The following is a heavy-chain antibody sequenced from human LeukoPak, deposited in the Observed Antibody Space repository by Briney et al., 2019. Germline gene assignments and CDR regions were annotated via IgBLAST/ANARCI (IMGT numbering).Heavy chain of an antibody. Sequence: GGSLRLSCAASGFTFSSYAMHWVRQAPGKGLEWVAVISYDGSNKYYADSVKGRFTISRDNSKNTLYLQMNSLRSEDTAVYYCAREIRNFLYSSGWYFDYWGQGTLVTVSS. CDR3: AREIRNFLYSSGWYFDY. CDR2: ISYDGSNK. CDR1: GFTFSSYA. J-gene: IGHJ4*02. V-gene: IGHV3-30*04. D-gene: IGHD6-19*01.